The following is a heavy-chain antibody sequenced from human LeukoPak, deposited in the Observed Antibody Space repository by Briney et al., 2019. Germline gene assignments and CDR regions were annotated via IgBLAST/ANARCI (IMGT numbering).Heavy chain of an antibody. V-gene: IGHV4-34*01. J-gene: IGHJ4*02. D-gene: IGHD4-23*01. CDR3: ARRLRWYPSPFDY. CDR2: INHSGST. Sequence: PSETLSLTCAVYGGSFSGYYWSWIRQPPGKGLEWIGEINHSGSTNYNPSLKSRVTISVDTSKNQFSLKLSSVTAADTAVYYCARRLRWYPSPFDYWGQGTLVTVSS. CDR1: GGSFSGYY.